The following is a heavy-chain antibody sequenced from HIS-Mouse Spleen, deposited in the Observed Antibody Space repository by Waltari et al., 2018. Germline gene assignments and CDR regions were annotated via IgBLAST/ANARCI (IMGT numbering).Heavy chain of an antibody. CDR2: ISSSSSYI. D-gene: IGHD2-2*01. V-gene: IGHV3-21*01. Sequence: EVQLVESGGGLVKPGGSLRLSCAASGFTFSSYSMNWVRQAPGKGLEWVSSISSSSSYIYYADSVKGRFTISRDNAKNSLYLQMNSLRAEDTAVYYCARAVNIVVVPAANGGYFDLWGRGTLVTVSS. CDR3: ARAVNIVVVPAANGGYFDL. J-gene: IGHJ2*01. CDR1: GFTFSSYS.